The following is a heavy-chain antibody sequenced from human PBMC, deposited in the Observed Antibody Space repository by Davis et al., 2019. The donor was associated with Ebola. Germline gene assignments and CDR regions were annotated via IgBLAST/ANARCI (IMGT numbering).Heavy chain of an antibody. Sequence: SVKVSCKASGGTFSSYAISWVRQAPGQGLEWMGGIIPIFGTANYAQKFQGRVTITADKSTSTAYMELSSLRSEDAAVYYCASALSSGWLSYFDYWGQGTLVTVSS. V-gene: IGHV1-69*06. CDR2: IIPIFGTA. CDR3: ASALSSGWLSYFDY. D-gene: IGHD6-19*01. CDR1: GGTFSSYA. J-gene: IGHJ4*02.